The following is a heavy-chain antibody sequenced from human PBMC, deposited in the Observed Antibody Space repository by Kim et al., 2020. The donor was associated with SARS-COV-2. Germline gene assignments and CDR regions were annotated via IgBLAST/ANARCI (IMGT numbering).Heavy chain of an antibody. Sequence: SETLSLTCSVSGASVSSGSSYWSWIRQPPGKGLEWIGYFHSSGSTFYNPSLKSRVTISLDTSNNQFSLGLNSVTAADTAVYYCAGPNPWSDPWVQGHLAT. V-gene: IGHV4-61*01. CDR3: AGPNPWSDP. J-gene: IGHJ5*01. CDR1: GASVSSGSSY. D-gene: IGHD2-8*01. CDR2: FHSSGST.